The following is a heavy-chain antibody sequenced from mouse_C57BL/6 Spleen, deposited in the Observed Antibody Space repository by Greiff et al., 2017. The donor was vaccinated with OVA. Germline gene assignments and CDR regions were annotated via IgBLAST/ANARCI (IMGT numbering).Heavy chain of an antibody. CDR3: ARDGYYYGSSSSYYAMDY. Sequence: EVQGVESGGGLVKPGGSLKLSCAASGFTFSSYAMSWVRQTPEKRLEWVATISDGGSYTYYPDNVKGRFTISRDNAKNNLYLQMSHLKSEDTAMYYCARDGYYYGSSSSYYAMDYWGQGTSVTVSS. CDR1: GFTFSSYA. V-gene: IGHV5-4*01. D-gene: IGHD1-1*01. J-gene: IGHJ4*01. CDR2: ISDGGSYT.